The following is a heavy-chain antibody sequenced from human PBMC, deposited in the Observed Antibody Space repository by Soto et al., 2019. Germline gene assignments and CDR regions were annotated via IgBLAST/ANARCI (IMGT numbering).Heavy chain of an antibody. D-gene: IGHD4-17*01. V-gene: IGHV3-30*03. CDR3: ARGPSYSDSYFDH. J-gene: IGHJ4*02. CDR1: EFTLSNYA. CDR2: ISYDGNNK. Sequence: PGGCMRLSCAASEFTLSNYAMHWVRQAPGKGLQWLAVISYDGNNKYYADSVEGRFTISRDNSKNTVYLQMNSLRLEDTAVYYCARGPSYSDSYFDHWGQGTLVTVSS.